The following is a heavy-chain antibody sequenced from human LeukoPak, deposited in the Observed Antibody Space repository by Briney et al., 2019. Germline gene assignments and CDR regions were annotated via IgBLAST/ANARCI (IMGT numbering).Heavy chain of an antibody. CDR3: AREQAYYGDYEGYYSSYGMDV. V-gene: IGHV3-30-3*01. CDR1: GFTFSSYA. J-gene: IGHJ6*02. CDR2: ISYDGSNS. Sequence: PGGSLRLSCAASGFTFSSYAMHWVRQAPGTGLEWVAAISYDGSNSYYADSVRGRFTFSRDNAKNSLYLQMNSLRAEDTAVYYCAREQAYYGDYEGYYSSYGMDVWGQGTTVTVSS. D-gene: IGHD4-17*01.